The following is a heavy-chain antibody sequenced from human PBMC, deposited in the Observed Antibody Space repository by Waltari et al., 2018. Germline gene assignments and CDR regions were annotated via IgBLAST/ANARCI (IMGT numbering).Heavy chain of an antibody. CDR3: AKPYCSSFRCYLYLYPLDV. CDR1: GFTFSSSA. V-gene: IGHV3-30*10. Sequence: QVYLVESGGGVVQPGGSLTLSCEGSGFTFSSSAVHWFRRAPGKGLEGVAVISSDGSTKYYKDSVRGRFTVSRDNSKNLVHLQMNSLRLEDTAVYSCAKPYCSSFRCYLYLYPLDVWGQGTTVTVSS. J-gene: IGHJ6*02. CDR2: ISSDGSTK. D-gene: IGHD2-2*01.